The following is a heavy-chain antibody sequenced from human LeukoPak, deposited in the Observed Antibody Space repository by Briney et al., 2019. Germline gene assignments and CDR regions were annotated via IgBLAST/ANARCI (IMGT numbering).Heavy chain of an antibody. D-gene: IGHD5/OR15-5a*01. J-gene: IGHJ4*02. CDR1: GYTVASNY. CDR3: WRPNVLSSVDF. V-gene: IGHV3-53*01. CDR2: IFGGGDT. Sequence: GGSLRLSCAGSGYTVASNYMTWVRQAPGKGLEWVSLIFGGGDTRYADSVKGRFTISKDNSKNTVYLQMNSLRADDTAVYFCWRPNVLSSVDFWGQGTLVTVAS.